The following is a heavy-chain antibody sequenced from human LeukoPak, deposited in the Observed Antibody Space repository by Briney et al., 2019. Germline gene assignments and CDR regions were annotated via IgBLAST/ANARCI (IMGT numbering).Heavy chain of an antibody. CDR3: ARDRGIGYCSSTSCYLHNWFDP. Sequence: ASVKDSCKASGYTFTGYYMHWVRQAPGQGLEWMGWINPNSGGTNYAQKFQGRVTMTRDTSISAAYMELSRLRSDDTAVYYCARDRGIGYCSSTSCYLHNWFDPWGQGTLVTVSS. CDR1: GYTFTGYY. D-gene: IGHD2-2*03. V-gene: IGHV1-2*02. CDR2: INPNSGGT. J-gene: IGHJ5*02.